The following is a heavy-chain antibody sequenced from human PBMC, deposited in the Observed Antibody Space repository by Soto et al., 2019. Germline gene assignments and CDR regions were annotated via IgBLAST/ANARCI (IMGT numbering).Heavy chain of an antibody. V-gene: IGHV4-30-2*01. Sequence: PSETLSLTCTVSGGSVSSGSYYWSWIRQPPGKGLEWIGYISHSGTTYYNPSLESRVTISVDRSKNQFSLKLSSLTAADTAVYYCARDPMIWGQGTLVTVSS. D-gene: IGHD3-22*01. CDR1: GGSVSSGSYY. J-gene: IGHJ4*02. CDR2: ISHSGTT. CDR3: ARDPMI.